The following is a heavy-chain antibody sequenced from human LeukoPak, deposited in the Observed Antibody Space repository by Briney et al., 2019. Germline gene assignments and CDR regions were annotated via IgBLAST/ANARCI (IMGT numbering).Heavy chain of an antibody. CDR3: ARGLDTYYFDY. CDR1: GGYISTYY. CDR2: IYYSGSS. V-gene: IGHV4-59*01. Sequence: SETLSLTCTVSGGYISTYYWSWIRQPPGKGLEWIGYIYYSGSSNYNPSLKSRVTISVDTSKNQFSLKLSSVTAADPAVYYCARGLDTYYFDYWGQGTLVTVSS. J-gene: IGHJ4*02. D-gene: IGHD3/OR15-3a*01.